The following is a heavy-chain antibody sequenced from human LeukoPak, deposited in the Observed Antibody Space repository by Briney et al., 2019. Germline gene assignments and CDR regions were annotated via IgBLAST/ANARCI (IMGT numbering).Heavy chain of an antibody. J-gene: IGHJ3*02. CDR1: GFTFSSYS. CDR3: AKSDYGDSPSDAFDI. V-gene: IGHV3-21*04. D-gene: IGHD4-17*01. CDR2: ISSSSSYI. Sequence: PGGSLRLSCAASGFTFSSYSMNWVRQAPGKGLEWVSSISSSSSYIYYADSVKGRFTISRDNSKNTLYLQMNSLRAEDTAVYYCAKSDYGDSPSDAFDIWGQGTMVTVSS.